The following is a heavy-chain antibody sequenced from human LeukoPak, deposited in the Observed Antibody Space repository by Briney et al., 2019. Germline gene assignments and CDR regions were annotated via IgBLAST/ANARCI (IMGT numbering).Heavy chain of an antibody. CDR3: AKVPSGGDYYYYYYGMDV. J-gene: IGHJ6*02. CDR1: GFTFSSYA. V-gene: IGHV3-23*01. Sequence: GGSLGLSCAASGFTFSSYAMSWVRQAPGKGLEWVSAISGSGGSTYYADSVKGRFTISRDNSKNTLYLQMNSLRAEDTAVYYCAKVPSGGDYYYYYYGMDVWGQGTTVTVSS. CDR2: ISGSGGST. D-gene: IGHD4-17*01.